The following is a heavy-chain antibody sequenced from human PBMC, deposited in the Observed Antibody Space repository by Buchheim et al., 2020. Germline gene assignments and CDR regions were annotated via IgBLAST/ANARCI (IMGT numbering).Heavy chain of an antibody. D-gene: IGHD3-22*01. J-gene: IGHJ1*01. V-gene: IGHV3-23*01. CDR1: GFTFSSYA. CDR2: ISGSGGST. Sequence: EVQLLESGGGLVQPGGSLRLSCAASGFTFSSYAMSWVRQAPGKGLEWVSAISGSGGSTYYADSVKGRFTISRDNSKKTLYLQMNSLRAEDTAVYYCAKDGMIVVVITTSLEYFQHWGQGTL. CDR3: AKDGMIVVVITTSLEYFQH.